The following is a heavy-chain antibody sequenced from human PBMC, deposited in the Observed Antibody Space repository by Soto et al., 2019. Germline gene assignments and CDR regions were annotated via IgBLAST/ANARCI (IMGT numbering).Heavy chain of an antibody. CDR3: ARDRELHNWFDP. CDR1: GGSISSSSYD. J-gene: IGHJ5*02. CDR2: IYYSGST. V-gene: IGHV4-61*01. Sequence: SETLSLACTVSGGSISSSSYDWGWIRQPPGKGLEWIGSIYYSGSTNYNPSLKSRVTISVDTSKNQFSLKLSSVTAADTAVYYCARDRELHNWFDPWGQGTLVTVSS. D-gene: IGHD1-7*01.